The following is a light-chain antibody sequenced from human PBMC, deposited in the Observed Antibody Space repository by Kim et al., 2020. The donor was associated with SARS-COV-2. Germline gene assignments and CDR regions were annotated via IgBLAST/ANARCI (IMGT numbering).Light chain of an antibody. CDR2: GAS. CDR3: LQRDNWYT. Sequence: LSLCPGARAVRSCRGSQRIGGSVAWCQQRPGQPPRLIVYGASYRAADVPPRFSGSGSGTDFTLTIGRLEPEDSAIYYCLQRDNWYTFGQGTKLEIK. CDR1: QRIGGS. J-gene: IGKJ2*01. V-gene: IGKV3-11*01.